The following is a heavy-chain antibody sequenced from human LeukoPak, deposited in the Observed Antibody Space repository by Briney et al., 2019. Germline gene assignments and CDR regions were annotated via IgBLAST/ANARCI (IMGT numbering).Heavy chain of an antibody. V-gene: IGHV4-59*01. D-gene: IGHD5-12*01. CDR2: INYSGST. CDR3: ARRSPTTYWYFDL. J-gene: IGHJ2*01. CDR1: DXSISNYY. Sequence: SETLSLTCTVSDXSISNYYWSWIRQPPGKGLECIGNINYSGSTTYNPSLKSRVTISIDTSKNQFSLKLTSVTAADTAVYFCARRSPTTYWYFDLWGRGTLVTVSS.